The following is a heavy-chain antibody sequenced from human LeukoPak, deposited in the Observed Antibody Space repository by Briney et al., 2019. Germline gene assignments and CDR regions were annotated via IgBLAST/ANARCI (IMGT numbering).Heavy chain of an antibody. CDR1: GGSVSSGSYY. D-gene: IGHD1-7*01. J-gene: IGHJ3*01. Sequence: SETLSLTCADSGGSVSSGSYYWSWIRQPPGKGLEWIGYIYYSGSTNYNPSLKSRVTISVDTSQNQFSLNLSSVTAADRAVYYCARVPGGGTAANWGQGTMVTVSS. V-gene: IGHV4-61*01. CDR2: IYYSGST. CDR3: ARVPGGGTAAN.